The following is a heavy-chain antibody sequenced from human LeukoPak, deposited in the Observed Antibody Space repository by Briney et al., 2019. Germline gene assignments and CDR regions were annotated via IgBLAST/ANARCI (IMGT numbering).Heavy chain of an antibody. J-gene: IGHJ6*02. D-gene: IGHD3-10*01. CDR2: FDPEDGET. Sequence: ASVKASCKVSGYTHTELSMHWVRQAPGKGLEWMGGFDPEDGETIYAQKFQGRVTMTEDTSTDTAYMELSSLRSEDTAVYYCATPHRFGELLGNYYGMDVWGQGTTVTVSS. V-gene: IGHV1-24*01. CDR1: GYTHTELS. CDR3: ATPHRFGELLGNYYGMDV.